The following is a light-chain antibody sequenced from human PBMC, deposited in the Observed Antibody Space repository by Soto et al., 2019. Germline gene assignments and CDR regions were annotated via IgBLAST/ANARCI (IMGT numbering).Light chain of an antibody. CDR1: QTISSW. J-gene: IGKJ2*01. V-gene: IGKV1-5*03. CDR3: QQYNSYLYT. Sequence: DIKMTQSPSTLSGSVGDRVTITCRASQTISSWLAWYQQKPGKAPKLLIYKASSLESGVPSRFSGSGSGTEFTLTISSLQPDDFATYYCQQYNSYLYTFGQGTKVDIK. CDR2: KAS.